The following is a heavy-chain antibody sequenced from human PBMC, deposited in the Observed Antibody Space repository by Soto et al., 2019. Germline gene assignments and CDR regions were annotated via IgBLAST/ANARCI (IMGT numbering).Heavy chain of an antibody. V-gene: IGHV1-58*01. Sequence: GASVKVSCKASGFTFTSSAVQWVRQARGQRLEWIGWIVVGSGNTNYAQKFQERVTITRDMSTSTAYMELSSLRSEDTAVYYCARGRYCSGGSCYPAPFDYWGQGTLVTVSS. CDR1: GFTFTSSA. J-gene: IGHJ4*02. CDR2: IVVGSGNT. CDR3: ARGRYCSGGSCYPAPFDY. D-gene: IGHD2-15*01.